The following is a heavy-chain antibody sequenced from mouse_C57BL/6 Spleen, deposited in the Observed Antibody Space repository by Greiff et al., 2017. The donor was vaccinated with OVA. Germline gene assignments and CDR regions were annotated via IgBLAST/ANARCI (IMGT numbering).Heavy chain of an antibody. CDR2: IYPGSGST. V-gene: IGHV1-55*01. D-gene: IGHD1-1*01. Sequence: QVQLQQPGAELVKPGASVKMSCKASGYTFTSYWITWVKQRPGQGLEWIGDIYPGSGSTNYNEKFKSTATLTVDTSSSTAYMQVSSLTSEDSAVYYCAKVTTVVADYFDYWGQGTTLTVSS. CDR1: GYTFTSYW. CDR3: AKVTTVVADYFDY. J-gene: IGHJ2*01.